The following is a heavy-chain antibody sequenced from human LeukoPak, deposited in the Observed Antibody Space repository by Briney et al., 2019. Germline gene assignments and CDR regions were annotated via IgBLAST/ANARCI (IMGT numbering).Heavy chain of an antibody. V-gene: IGHV4-39*07. CDR2: IYYSGST. D-gene: IGHD6-19*01. CDR3: ARVGSGWYYYYMDV. J-gene: IGHJ6*03. Sequence: PSETLSLTCTVSGGSISSSSYYWGWIRQPPGKGLEWIGSIYYSGSTYYNPSLKSRVTISVDTSKNQFSLKLSSVTAADTAVYYCARVGSGWYYYYMDVWGKGTTVTISS. CDR1: GGSISSSSYY.